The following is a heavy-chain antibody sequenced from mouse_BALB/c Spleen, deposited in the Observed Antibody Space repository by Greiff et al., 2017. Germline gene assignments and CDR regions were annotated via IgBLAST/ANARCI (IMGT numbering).Heavy chain of an antibody. CDR2: ISYSGST. CDR3: ARCGWLAFDY. CDR1: GYSITSDYA. Sequence: EVQLQESGPGLVKPAQSVSLTCTVTGYSITSDYAWKWIRQFPGNKLEWMGCISYSGSTSYNPSLKSRISITPDTSTNKFFLQFNSVTTEDTATYYCARCGWLAFDYWGQGTTLTVSS. J-gene: IGHJ2*01. V-gene: IGHV3-2*02. D-gene: IGHD2-3*01.